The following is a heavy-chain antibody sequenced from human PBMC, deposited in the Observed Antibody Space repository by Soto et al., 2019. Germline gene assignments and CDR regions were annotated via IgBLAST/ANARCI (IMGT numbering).Heavy chain of an antibody. V-gene: IGHV1-2*04. CDR1: GYTFTGYY. Sequence: GASVKVSCKASGYTFTGYYMHWVRQAPGQGLEWMGWINPNSGGTNYAQKFQGWVTMTRDTSISTAYMELSRLRSDDTAVYYCARDFYYDSSGYHYERMGYYYGMDVWGQGTTVTVSS. J-gene: IGHJ6*02. CDR3: ARDFYYDSSGYHYERMGYYYGMDV. CDR2: INPNSGGT. D-gene: IGHD3-22*01.